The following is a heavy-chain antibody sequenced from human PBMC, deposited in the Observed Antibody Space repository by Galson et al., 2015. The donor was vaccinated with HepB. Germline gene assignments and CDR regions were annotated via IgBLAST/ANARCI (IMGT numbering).Heavy chain of an antibody. D-gene: IGHD3-3*01. Sequence: SLRLSCAASGFTFDDYAMHWVRQAPGKGLEWVSGISWNSGSIGYADSVKGRFTISRDNAKNSLYLQMNSLRAEDTALYYCAKDSHAGRTPPAITIFGVVIIGDGHFDLWGRGTLVTVSS. V-gene: IGHV3-9*01. CDR1: GFTFDDYA. CDR2: ISWNSGSI. J-gene: IGHJ2*01. CDR3: AKDSHAGRTPPAITIFGVVIIGDGHFDL.